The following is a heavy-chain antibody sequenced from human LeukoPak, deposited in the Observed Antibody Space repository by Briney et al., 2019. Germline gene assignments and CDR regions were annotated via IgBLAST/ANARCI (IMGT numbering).Heavy chain of an antibody. D-gene: IGHD3-16*01. J-gene: IGHJ4*02. Sequence: GGPLRLSCAASGFTFSSYWMSWVRQAPGKGLEWVANIKQDGNEKYYLDSVRGRFTISRDNAKNSLYLQMESLRVEDTAVYYCATDWAWGGFDHWGQGALVTVSS. V-gene: IGHV3-7*01. CDR1: GFTFSSYW. CDR3: ATDWAWGGFDH. CDR2: IKQDGNEK.